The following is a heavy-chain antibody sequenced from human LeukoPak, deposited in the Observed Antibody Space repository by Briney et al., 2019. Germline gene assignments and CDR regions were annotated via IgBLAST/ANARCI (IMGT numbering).Heavy chain of an antibody. CDR3: ARNNGMDV. J-gene: IGHJ6*02. CDR1: GFSFNSDW. V-gene: IGHV3-7*03. Sequence: PGGSLRLSCAASGFSFNSDWMDWVRQVPGRGPEWVANVNRDGSETYYLDSVKGRFTISKDNAKNSLYLQMNSLRAEDTALYHCARNNGMDVWGQGTTVIVSS. CDR2: VNRDGSET.